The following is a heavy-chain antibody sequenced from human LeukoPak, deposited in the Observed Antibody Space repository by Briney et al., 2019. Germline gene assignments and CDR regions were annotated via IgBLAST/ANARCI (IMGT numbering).Heavy chain of an antibody. CDR2: IRSKPYGGTT. Sequence: GGSLRLSCTASGFTFGDYAMSWVRQAPGKGLEWVGFIRSKPYGGTTEYAASVKGRFTISRDDSKSIAYLQMTSLKTEDTAVYYCAREGRKSRGVDIVRKKETGYYYMDVWGKGTTVTVSS. CDR3: AREGRKSRGVDIVRKKETGYYYMDV. CDR1: GFTFGDYA. D-gene: IGHD2-15*01. J-gene: IGHJ6*03. V-gene: IGHV3-49*04.